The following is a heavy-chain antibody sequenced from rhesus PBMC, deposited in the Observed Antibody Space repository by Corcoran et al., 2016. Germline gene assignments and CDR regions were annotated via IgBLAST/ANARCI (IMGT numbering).Heavy chain of an antibody. Sequence: EVRLVESGGGLVQPGGALRLSCAVLGFSLGGKWMNWVGLAPGNGRGCVGLIKKHVESGTAVYAESVNGRFTFSRDDSQNTLYLQMNSLKIEDTAIYYCARDIWGSMDYWGHGVLVTVSS. CDR3: ARDIWGSMDY. D-gene: IGHD7-45*01. CDR1: GFSLGGKW. V-gene: IGHV3-16*01. J-gene: IGHJ4*01. CDR2: IKKHVESGTA.